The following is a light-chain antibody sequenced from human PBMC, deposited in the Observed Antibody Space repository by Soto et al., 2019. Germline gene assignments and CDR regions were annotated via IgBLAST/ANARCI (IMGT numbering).Light chain of an antibody. CDR2: DAL. CDR3: QQRSNWPRALT. CDR1: QSVSSY. Sequence: EIVLTQSPATLSLSPGERATLSCRASQSVSSYLAWYQQKPGQAPRLLIYDALNRATGIPARLSGSGSGTDFTLTISSLEPEDFAVYYCQQRSNWPRALTFGGGTKVEIK. J-gene: IGKJ4*01. V-gene: IGKV3-11*01.